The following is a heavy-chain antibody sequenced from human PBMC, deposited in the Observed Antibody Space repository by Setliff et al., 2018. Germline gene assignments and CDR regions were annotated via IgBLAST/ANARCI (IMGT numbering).Heavy chain of an antibody. CDR1: GGSISSHY. D-gene: IGHD7-27*01. J-gene: IGHJ4*02. V-gene: IGHV4-59*11. CDR2: IYYSGSA. Sequence: LSLTCTVSGGSISSHYWSWIRQHPGKGLAWIGSIYYSGSANYNPSLKSRVTISVDTSKNQFSLKLSSVTAADTAVYCCAREALLGIGVSRRPDYWGQGTLVNVSS. CDR3: AREALLGIGVSRRPDY.